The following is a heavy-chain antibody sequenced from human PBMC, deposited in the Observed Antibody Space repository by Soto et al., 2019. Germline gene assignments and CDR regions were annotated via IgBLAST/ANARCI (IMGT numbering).Heavy chain of an antibody. D-gene: IGHD5-12*01. CDR3: ARDVPYKWLRLGRDYYGMGV. Sequence: ASVKVGCKASGYTLTSYDMHWVRQAPGQRLEWMGWINAGNGNTKYSQKFQGRVTITRDTSASTAYMELSSLRSEDTAVYYCARDVPYKWLRLGRDYYGMGVWPPVSTV. CDR1: GYTLTSYD. V-gene: IGHV1-3*01. CDR2: INAGNGNT. J-gene: IGHJ6*01.